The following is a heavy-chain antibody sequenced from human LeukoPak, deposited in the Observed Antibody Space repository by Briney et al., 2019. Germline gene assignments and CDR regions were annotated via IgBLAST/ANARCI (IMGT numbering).Heavy chain of an antibody. CDR3: ARHPPHVVVTALRSFDI. D-gene: IGHD2-21*02. J-gene: IGHJ3*02. CDR2: ISYSGST. Sequence: PSETLSLTCTVSGASISSYYWSWIRQPPGEALEWIGYISYSGSTSYNPSLKSRVTISVDTPKNHFSLKLSSVTAADTAVYYCARHPPHVVVTALRSFDIWGQGTMVTVSS. V-gene: IGHV4-59*08. CDR1: GASISSYY.